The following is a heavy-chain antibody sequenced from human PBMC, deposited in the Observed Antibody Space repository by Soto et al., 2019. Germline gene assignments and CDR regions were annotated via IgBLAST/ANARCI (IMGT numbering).Heavy chain of an antibody. CDR1: GGSISSSSYY. CDR3: ARHGPGGSYSDY. Sequence: PSETLSLTCTVSGGSISSSSYYWGWIRQPPGKGLEWIGSIYYSGSTYYNPSLKSRVTISVDTSKNQFSLKLSSVTAADTAVYYCARHGPGGSYSDYWGQGTLVTVS. V-gene: IGHV4-39*01. J-gene: IGHJ4*02. CDR2: IYYSGST. D-gene: IGHD1-26*01.